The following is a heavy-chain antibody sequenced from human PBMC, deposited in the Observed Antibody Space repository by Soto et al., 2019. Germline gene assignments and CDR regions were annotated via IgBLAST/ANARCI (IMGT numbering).Heavy chain of an antibody. Sequence: GESLKISCAASGFTVSSNYMSWVRQAPGKGLEWVSVIYSGGSTYYADSVKGRFTISRDNSKNTLYLQMNSLRAEDTAVYYCAREGTYYYGSGPHYGMDVWGQGTTVTVSS. J-gene: IGHJ6*02. CDR2: IYSGGST. V-gene: IGHV3-66*01. CDR3: AREGTYYYGSGPHYGMDV. D-gene: IGHD3-10*01. CDR1: GFTVSSNY.